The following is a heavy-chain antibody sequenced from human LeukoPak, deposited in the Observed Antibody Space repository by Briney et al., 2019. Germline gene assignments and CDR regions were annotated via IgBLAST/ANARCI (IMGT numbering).Heavy chain of an antibody. Sequence: GGSLRLSCAASGFTVSRNYMSWVRQAPGKGLEWVSVISGGDNTYYTDSVKGRFTISRDNSKSTLYLQMNSLRAEDTAVYYCAKDQTVTDYYYYGMDVWGQGTTVTVSS. V-gene: IGHV3-53*01. D-gene: IGHD2-21*02. CDR1: GFTVSRNY. J-gene: IGHJ6*02. CDR3: AKDQTVTDYYYYGMDV. CDR2: ISGGDNT.